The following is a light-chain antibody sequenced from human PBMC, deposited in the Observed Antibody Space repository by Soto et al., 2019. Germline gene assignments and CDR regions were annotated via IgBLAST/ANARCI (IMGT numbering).Light chain of an antibody. V-gene: IGKV3-11*01. CDR1: QSVRSY. CDR2: DAS. CDR3: QQRSDWPLT. Sequence: EIVLTQSPATLSLSPGERATLSCRASQSVRSYLAWYQQRPGQAPRLLIYDASNRVAGIPARFSGSGSGTDFTLTISSVEPEDVGVYSCQQRSDWPLTFGGGTKVEIK. J-gene: IGKJ4*01.